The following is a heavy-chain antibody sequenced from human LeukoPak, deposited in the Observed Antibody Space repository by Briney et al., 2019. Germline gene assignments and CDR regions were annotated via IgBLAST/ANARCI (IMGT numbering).Heavy chain of an antibody. D-gene: IGHD2-2*01. J-gene: IGHJ4*02. CDR1: VESFSDHY. V-gene: IGHV4-34*01. CDR2: IHHSGST. CDR3: ARSPATSWSNFDY. Sequence: PSETLSLTCAVYVESFSDHYWTWIRQPPGKGLEWIGEIHHSGSTSYRLSLKSRVTISVDRSKNQFSLKLTSVTATDTAIYYCARSPATSWSNFDYWGQGTLVTVSS.